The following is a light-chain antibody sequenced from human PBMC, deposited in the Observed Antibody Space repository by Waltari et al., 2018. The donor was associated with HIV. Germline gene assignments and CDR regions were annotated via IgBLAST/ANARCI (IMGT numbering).Light chain of an antibody. CDR3: QSYDTYSQVV. CDR1: DALPNKY. V-gene: IGLV6-57*01. CDR2: EDS. J-gene: IGLJ2*01. Sequence: LTQPPSVSVSPGQTARITCSGDALPNKYTYWYQQRPGSSPTTVIYEDSQRPSGVPDRFSGSIDSSSNSASLTISGLRTEDEADYYCQSYDTYSQVVFGGGTKLTVL.